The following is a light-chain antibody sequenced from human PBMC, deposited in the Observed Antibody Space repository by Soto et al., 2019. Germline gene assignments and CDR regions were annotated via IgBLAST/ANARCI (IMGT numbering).Light chain of an antibody. V-gene: IGKV1-39*01. J-gene: IGKJ5*01. CDR3: QKNFSSPSIP. Sequence: DIQMTQSPSSMSASVGDSVTLPCRAGHDIGTFLKWYQQRPGEAPKLLIYAASNLKTGVPFRFSGSGSGTECTLTISSLEPEDFATYYCQKNFSSPSIPVGQGTRLEIK. CDR2: AAS. CDR1: HDIGTF.